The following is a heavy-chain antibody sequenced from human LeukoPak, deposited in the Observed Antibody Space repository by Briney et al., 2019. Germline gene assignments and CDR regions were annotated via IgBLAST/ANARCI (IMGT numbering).Heavy chain of an antibody. J-gene: IGHJ3*02. D-gene: IGHD6-13*01. V-gene: IGHV4-34*01. Sequence: SETLSFTCAVYGGSFSGFYWIWLRQPPGKGLEWIGEINHSGSTSYNQSVKSRVTISRDTSKNQFSLKLGAVTAADTDVYYCARGKFARSGYLDDAFDIWGQGTMVTVSS. CDR3: ARGKFARSGYLDDAFDI. CDR1: GGSFSGFY. CDR2: INHSGST.